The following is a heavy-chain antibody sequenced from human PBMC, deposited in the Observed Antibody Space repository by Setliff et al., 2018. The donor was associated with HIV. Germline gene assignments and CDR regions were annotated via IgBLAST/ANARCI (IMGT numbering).Heavy chain of an antibody. CDR2: LYHSGGT. V-gene: IGHV4-39*07. Sequence: PSETLSLTCIVSGGSISSSSSYWGWIRQPPGKGLEWIGSLYHSGGTNYNPSLKSRVTISVDTSKNQFSLKLSSVTAADTAVYYCARDFNYGSGRYYYYMDVWGKGTTVTVSS. D-gene: IGHD3-10*01. CDR3: ARDFNYGSGRYYYYMDV. J-gene: IGHJ6*03. CDR1: GGSISSSSSY.